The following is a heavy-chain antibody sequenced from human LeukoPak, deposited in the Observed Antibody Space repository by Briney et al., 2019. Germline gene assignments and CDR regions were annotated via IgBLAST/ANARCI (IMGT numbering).Heavy chain of an antibody. Sequence: SVKVSCKASGGTFSSYAISWVRQAPGQGLEWMGRIIPILGIANYAQKFQGRVTITADKSTSTAYMELSSLRSEDTAVYYCARSDDSSGYCDYWGQGTLVTVSS. D-gene: IGHD3-22*01. CDR2: IIPILGIA. J-gene: IGHJ4*02. CDR1: GGTFSSYA. CDR3: ARSDDSSGYCDY. V-gene: IGHV1-69*04.